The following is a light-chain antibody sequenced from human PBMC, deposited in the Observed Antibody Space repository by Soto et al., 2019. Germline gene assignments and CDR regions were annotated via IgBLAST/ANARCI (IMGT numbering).Light chain of an antibody. Sequence: EIVLTQSPGTLSLSLGERATLSCRASQSVSSSYLAWYQQKPGQAPRLLIYAASSRATGIPDRFSGSESGTDFTLTISRLEPEDFAVYYCQQYGSSPQTFGQGTKLEIK. J-gene: IGKJ2*01. V-gene: IGKV3-20*01. CDR3: QQYGSSPQT. CDR2: AAS. CDR1: QSVSSSY.